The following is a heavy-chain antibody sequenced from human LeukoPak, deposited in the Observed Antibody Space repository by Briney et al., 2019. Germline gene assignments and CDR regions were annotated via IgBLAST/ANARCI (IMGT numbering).Heavy chain of an antibody. J-gene: IGHJ4*02. CDR3: ARAEYGGNSH. Sequence: GGSLRLSCAASGFTFSSYEMNWVRQAPGKGLEWVSYISSSGSTIYYADSVKGRFTISRDNAKNSPYLQMNSLRAEDTAVYYCARAEYGGNSHWGQGTLVTVSS. D-gene: IGHD4-23*01. V-gene: IGHV3-48*03. CDR2: ISSSGSTI. CDR1: GFTFSSYE.